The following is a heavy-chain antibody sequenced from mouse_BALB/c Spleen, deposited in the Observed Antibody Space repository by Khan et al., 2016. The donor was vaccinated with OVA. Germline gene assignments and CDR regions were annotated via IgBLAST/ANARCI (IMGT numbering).Heavy chain of an antibody. J-gene: IGHJ4*01. CDR1: GYTFTEYT. V-gene: IGHV1-18*01. D-gene: IGHD3-3*01. CDR3: GRDGGRN. CDR2: INPKNGVT. Sequence: VQLQQSGPELVKPGASVKISCKTSGYTFTEYTLHWVKQSHGKSLEWIGVINPKNGVTSYNQKFKGKATVTVDKSSSTAYMECRSLTSEDSAVYYCGRDGGRNWGQGTSVTVSS.